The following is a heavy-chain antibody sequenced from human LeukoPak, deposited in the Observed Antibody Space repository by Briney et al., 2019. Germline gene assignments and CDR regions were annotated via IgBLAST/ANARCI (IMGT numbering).Heavy chain of an antibody. V-gene: IGHV1-2*02. CDR1: GYTFTGYY. D-gene: IGHD4-23*01. J-gene: IGHJ4*02. CDR2: INPNSGGT. CDR3: ARDRTKPNYGGNSVGY. Sequence: GASVKVSCKASGYTFTGYYMHWVRQAPGQGLEWMGWINPNSGGTNYAQKFQGRVTMTRDTSISTAYMELSRLGSDDTAVYYCARDRTKPNYGGNSVGYWGQGTLATVSS.